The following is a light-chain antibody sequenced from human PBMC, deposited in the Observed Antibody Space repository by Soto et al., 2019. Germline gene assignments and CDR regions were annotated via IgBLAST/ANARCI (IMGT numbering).Light chain of an antibody. CDR2: AAS. CDR1: QSVRSSS. CDR3: QQYDSSPPTYT. V-gene: IGKV3-20*01. Sequence: EIVLTQSPGTLSLSPGERATLSCRASQSVRSSSLAWYQQKPGQAPRLLIYAASSRASGIPGRFSGSGSGTDFTLTISILESEDFAVYYCQQYDSSPPTYTFGQGTKLEIK. J-gene: IGKJ2*01.